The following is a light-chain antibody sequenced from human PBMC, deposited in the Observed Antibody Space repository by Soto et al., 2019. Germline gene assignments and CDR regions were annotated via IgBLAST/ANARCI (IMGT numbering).Light chain of an antibody. CDR2: GAS. Sequence: EIALTQSPGTLSLSPGERATLSCRASQSISSSYLAWYQQKPGQAPRPIIYGASSRATGIPDRFSGSGSGTDFPLTISRLEPEDFAVYYCHQYVSSPWTFGQGTKVEIK. CDR3: HQYVSSPWT. V-gene: IGKV3-20*01. J-gene: IGKJ1*01. CDR1: QSISSSY.